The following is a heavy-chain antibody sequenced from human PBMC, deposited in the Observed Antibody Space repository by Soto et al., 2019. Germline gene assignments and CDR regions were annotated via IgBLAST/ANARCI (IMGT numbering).Heavy chain of an antibody. J-gene: IGHJ4*02. CDR2: IDWDDDK. Sequence: GPTLVNATQTLTLTCTFSGFSLGTSVMRVSWIRQPPGKALEWLARIDWDDDKFYNTSLKTRLTISKDSSKNQVVLTMTNMDPVDTATYYCARMFHCSGGTCPFDYWGQGALVTVSS. D-gene: IGHD2-15*01. CDR1: GFSLGTSVMR. CDR3: ARMFHCSGGTCPFDY. V-gene: IGHV2-70*04.